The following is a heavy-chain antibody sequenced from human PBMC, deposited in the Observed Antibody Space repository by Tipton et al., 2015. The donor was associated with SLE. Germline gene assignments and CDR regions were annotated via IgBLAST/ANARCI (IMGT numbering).Heavy chain of an antibody. J-gene: IGHJ4*02. CDR3: AGASSWYDY. CDR2: IYYSGST. D-gene: IGHD6-13*01. Sequence: TLSLTCTVSGGSISSYYWSWIRQPPGKGLEWIGYIYYSGSTNYNPSLKSRVTISVDTSKNQFSLKLSSVTAADTAVYYCAGASSWYDYWGQGTLVTVSS. CDR1: GGSISSYY. V-gene: IGHV4-59*07.